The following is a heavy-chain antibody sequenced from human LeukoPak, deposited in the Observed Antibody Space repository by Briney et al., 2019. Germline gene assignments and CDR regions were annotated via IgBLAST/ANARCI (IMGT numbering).Heavy chain of an antibody. V-gene: IGHV4-61*05. J-gene: IGHJ6*03. D-gene: IGHD2-2*02. CDR3: ARHSTYCSSTSCHKRNYYYYMDV. CDR2: IHYSGST. CDR1: GGSSSSSRYY. Sequence: TSETLSLTCTVSGGSSSSSRYYWSWIRQPPGKGLEWIGYIHYSGSTNYNPSLKSRVTISVDTSKNQFSLKLGSVTAADTAVYYCARHSTYCSSTSCHKRNYYYYMDVWGKGTTVTVSS.